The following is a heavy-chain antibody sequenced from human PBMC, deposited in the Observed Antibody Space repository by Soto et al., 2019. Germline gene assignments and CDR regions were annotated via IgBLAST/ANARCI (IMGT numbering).Heavy chain of an antibody. CDR1: GYTFTSYA. J-gene: IGHJ6*03. D-gene: IGHD6-13*01. V-gene: IGHV1-3*01. CDR2: INAGNGNT. Sequence: ASVKVSCKASGYTFTSYAMHWVRQAPGQRLEWMGWINAGNGNTNYSQKFQGRVTITRNTSASTAYMELSSLRSEDTAVYYCARGIRAQLGPYYYYYYMDVWGKGTTVTVSS. CDR3: ARGIRAQLGPYYYYYYMDV.